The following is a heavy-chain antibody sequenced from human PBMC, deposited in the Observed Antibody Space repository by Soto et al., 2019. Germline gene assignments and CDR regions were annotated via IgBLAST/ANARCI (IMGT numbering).Heavy chain of an antibody. CDR1: GYTFTSYG. V-gene: IGHV1-18*01. Sequence: ASVKVSCKASGYTFTSYGISWVRQAPGQGLEWMGWISAYNGNTNYAQKLQGRVTMTTDTSTSTAYMELRSLRSDDTAVYYCARDRALGYCSSTSCYATFDYWGQGTLVTVSS. CDR2: ISAYNGNT. CDR3: ARDRALGYCSSTSCYATFDY. D-gene: IGHD2-2*01. J-gene: IGHJ4*02.